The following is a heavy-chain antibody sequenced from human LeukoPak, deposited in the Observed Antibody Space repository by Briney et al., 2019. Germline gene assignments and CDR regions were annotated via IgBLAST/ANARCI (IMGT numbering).Heavy chain of an antibody. CDR2: ISGSGGST. D-gene: IGHD3-22*01. Sequence: GGSLRLSCAASGFTFSSYAMSWVRQAPGRGREWVSAISGSGGSTYYADSVKGRFTISRDNSTNTLYPQMNSLRAKDPAVYYCEKGGTYYYDSSGYYYWGQGTLVTVSS. CDR1: GFTFSSYA. V-gene: IGHV3-23*01. CDR3: EKGGTYYYDSSGYYY. J-gene: IGHJ4*02.